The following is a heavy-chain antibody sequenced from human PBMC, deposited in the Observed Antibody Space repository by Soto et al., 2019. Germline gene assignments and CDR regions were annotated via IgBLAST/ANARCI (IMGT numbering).Heavy chain of an antibody. J-gene: IGHJ6*02. CDR2: ISGTGNTI. CDR1: GFTFSTYC. V-gene: IGHV3-48*02. D-gene: IGHD3-22*01. Sequence: EVQLVESGGGLVQPGGSLRLSCSVSGFTFSTYCMNWVRQAPGKGLEWVSYISGTGNTIHYADSVKGRFTISRDNVKNSLFLQMNSLRDEDTAVYYGARDHPTAYFYDKRGFVGGRGTTVTVSS. CDR3: ARDHPTAYFYDKRGFV.